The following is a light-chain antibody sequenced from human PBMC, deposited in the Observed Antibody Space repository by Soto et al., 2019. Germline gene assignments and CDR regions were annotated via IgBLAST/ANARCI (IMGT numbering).Light chain of an antibody. CDR3: QQYDSDSPAWT. CDR1: HGIGSY. V-gene: IGKV1-13*02. J-gene: IGKJ1*01. CDR2: DAS. Sequence: AIQLTQSPSSLSASVGDRVTITCRASHGIGSYLAWYKKKPGKAPKLLIYDASSFESGVPSRFSGSGSGTEFTLTISSLQPDDFATYYCQQYDSDSPAWTFGQGTKVDIK.